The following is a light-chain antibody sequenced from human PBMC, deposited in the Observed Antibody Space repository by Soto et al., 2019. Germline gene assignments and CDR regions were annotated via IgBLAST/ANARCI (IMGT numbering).Light chain of an antibody. Sequence: EIVMTQSPATLSVSPGERATLSCRASQSVSKNLAWYQHKPGQAPRLLIYGASTRATGIPARFTGSGSGTDFNLTISSLEPEDSGLYYCQQYAGAPWTFGQGTKV. J-gene: IGKJ1*01. CDR3: QQYAGAPWT. V-gene: IGKV3-15*01. CDR2: GAS. CDR1: QSVSKN.